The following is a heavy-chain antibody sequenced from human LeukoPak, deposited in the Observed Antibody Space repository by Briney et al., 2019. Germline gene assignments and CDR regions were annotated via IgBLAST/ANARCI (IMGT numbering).Heavy chain of an antibody. J-gene: IGHJ4*02. Sequence: SETLSLTCTVSGGSISSSSYYWGWIRQPPGKGLEWIGSINYSGTTYYHPSLKSRLTISIDTSKNQFSLKLRSVTAADTAVYYCARYVPSGLHDYWGQGTLVTVSS. V-gene: IGHV4-39*07. D-gene: IGHD3-10*01. CDR3: ARYVPSGLHDY. CDR2: INYSGTT. CDR1: GGSISSSSYY.